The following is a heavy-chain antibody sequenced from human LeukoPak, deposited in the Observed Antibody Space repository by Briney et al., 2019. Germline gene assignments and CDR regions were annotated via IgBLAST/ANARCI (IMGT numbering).Heavy chain of an antibody. CDR1: GFTFSNYW. J-gene: IGHJ4*02. CDR2: INQDSSEK. D-gene: IGHD2-15*01. V-gene: IGHV3-7*01. Sequence: GGSLRLSCAASGFTFSNYWMSWVRQAPGKGLEWVANINQDSSEKYYVDSVKGRFTISRDNAKNSLYLQLNTLRPEDTAVYYCAQGWRDNWGQGTLVTVSS. CDR3: AQGWRDN.